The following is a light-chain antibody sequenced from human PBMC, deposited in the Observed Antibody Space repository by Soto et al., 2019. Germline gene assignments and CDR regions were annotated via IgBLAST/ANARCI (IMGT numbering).Light chain of an antibody. CDR1: QSLSTN. V-gene: IGKV3-15*01. Sequence: EIVLTQSPGTLSLSPGEGATLSCRASQSLSTNLAWYQHKPGQAPRLLIYGASTRATGIPARFSGSGSGTEFTLTISSLQSEDFAIYYCQQYNIWPPWTFGQGTKVDIK. J-gene: IGKJ1*01. CDR2: GAS. CDR3: QQYNIWPPWT.